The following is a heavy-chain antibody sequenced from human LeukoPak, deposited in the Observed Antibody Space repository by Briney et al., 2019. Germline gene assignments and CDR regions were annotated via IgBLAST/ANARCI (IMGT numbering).Heavy chain of an antibody. Sequence: GGSLRLSCAASGFTFSNYAMSWVRQAPGKGLEWVSAINGNGDSTYYADSVKGRFTISRDNSKNTLYLQMNSLRAEDTAVYYCAKDLNVDGYGRVPIDAFDIWGQGTMVTVSS. V-gene: IGHV3-23*01. CDR3: AKDLNVDGYGRVPIDAFDI. CDR2: INGNGDST. CDR1: GFTFSNYA. J-gene: IGHJ3*02. D-gene: IGHD3-9*01.